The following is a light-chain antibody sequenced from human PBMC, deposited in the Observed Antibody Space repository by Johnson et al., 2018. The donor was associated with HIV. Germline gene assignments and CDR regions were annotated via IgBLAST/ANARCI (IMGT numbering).Light chain of an antibody. CDR2: DNN. J-gene: IGLJ1*01. CDR3: GTWDSSLSALYG. Sequence: QYLLTQPPSVSAAPGQKVTISCSGSSSNIGNNYVSWYQQLPGTAPKLLIYDNNKRPSGIPDRFSGSKSGTSATLDITGLQTGDEADYYCGTWDSSLSALYGFGTGTKVTVL. CDR1: SSNIGNNY. V-gene: IGLV1-51*01.